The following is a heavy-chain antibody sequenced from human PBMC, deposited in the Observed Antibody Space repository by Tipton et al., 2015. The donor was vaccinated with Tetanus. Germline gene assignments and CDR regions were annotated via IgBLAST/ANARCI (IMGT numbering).Heavy chain of an antibody. J-gene: IGHJ6*02. Sequence: SLRLSCAASGFTFSSYSMNWVRQAPGEGLVWVSRIKSDGSTTSYADSVKGRFTISRDNAKNTLYLQMNSLRAEDTAVYYCARVGYCSSGICYSPDYYYGMDVWGQGATVTVSS. D-gene: IGHD2-15*01. V-gene: IGHV3-74*01. CDR2: IKSDGSTT. CDR3: ARVGYCSSGICYSPDYYYGMDV. CDR1: GFTFSSYS.